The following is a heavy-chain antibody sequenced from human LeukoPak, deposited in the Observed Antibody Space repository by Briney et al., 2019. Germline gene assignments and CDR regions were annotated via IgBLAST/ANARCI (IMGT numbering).Heavy chain of an antibody. CDR2: ISGSGGST. Sequence: QPGGSLRLSGAASGFTFSSYALSWVRQAPGKGLEWVSGISGSGGSTHYADSVKGRFTISRDNSKNTLYLEMNSLRAEDTAVYYCAKDRDSSSWYLGSCFGDYWGQGTLVTVSS. V-gene: IGHV3-23*01. CDR1: GFTFSSYA. D-gene: IGHD6-13*01. J-gene: IGHJ4*02. CDR3: AKDRDSSSWYLGSCFGDY.